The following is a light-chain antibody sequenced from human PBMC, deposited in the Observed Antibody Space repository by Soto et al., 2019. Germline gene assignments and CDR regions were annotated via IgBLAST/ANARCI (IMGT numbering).Light chain of an antibody. Sequence: QPVLTQPPSASATPGQRVTISCSGSSSNIGSNYVYWYQQLPGTAPKLLIYRSIQRPSGVPDRFSGSKSGTSGSLAISGLRSEDEADYYCAAWDDSLSGVVFGGGTKLTVL. V-gene: IGLV1-47*01. CDR1: SSNIGSNY. CDR2: RSI. J-gene: IGLJ2*01. CDR3: AAWDDSLSGVV.